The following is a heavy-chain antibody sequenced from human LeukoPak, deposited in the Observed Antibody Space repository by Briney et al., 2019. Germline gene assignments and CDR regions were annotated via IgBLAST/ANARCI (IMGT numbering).Heavy chain of an antibody. Sequence: GGSLRLSCAASGFHVITYYMSWVRQAPGKGLEWVANIKQDGSEKYYVDSVKGRFTISRDNAKNSLYLQMNSLRAEGTAVYYCARDLRGSYWGQGTLVTVSS. CDR3: ARDLRGSY. V-gene: IGHV3-7*01. CDR2: IKQDGSEK. CDR1: GFHVITYY. J-gene: IGHJ4*02. D-gene: IGHD5-12*01.